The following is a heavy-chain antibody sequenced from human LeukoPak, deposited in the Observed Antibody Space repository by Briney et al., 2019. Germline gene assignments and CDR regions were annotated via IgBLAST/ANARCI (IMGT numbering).Heavy chain of an antibody. CDR3: ARDVFEGFGERVIGAFDL. CDR1: GYRFITYG. J-gene: IGHJ3*01. CDR2: ISAYNGNT. V-gene: IGHV1-18*01. D-gene: IGHD3-10*01. Sequence: ASVKVSCKASGYRFITYGLSWVRQAPGQGLEWMGCISAYNGNTNFAPKLQGRVTMTADTSTSTAYMELRSLRSDDTAVYYCARDVFEGFGERVIGAFDLWGQGTMVTVSP.